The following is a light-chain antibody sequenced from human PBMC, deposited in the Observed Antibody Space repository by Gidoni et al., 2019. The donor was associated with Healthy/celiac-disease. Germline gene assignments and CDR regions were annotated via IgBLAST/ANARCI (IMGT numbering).Light chain of an antibody. Sequence: DIQMTPSPSSLSASVRDRVTITCRASQSISSYLNWYQQKPGKAPKLLIYAASSLQSGVPSRFSGSGSGIDFTVTISSLQPEDFATYYCQQSYSTPRCSFGQGTKLEIK. CDR2: AAS. CDR3: QQSYSTPRCS. J-gene: IGKJ2*04. V-gene: IGKV1-39*01. CDR1: QSISSY.